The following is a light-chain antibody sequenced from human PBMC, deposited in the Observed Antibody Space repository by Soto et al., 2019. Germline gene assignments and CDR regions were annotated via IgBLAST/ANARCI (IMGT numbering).Light chain of an antibody. CDR3: QQSYSTPGT. J-gene: IGKJ1*01. CDR2: AAS. Sequence: DIQMTQSPSSLSASVGDRVTITCRASQSISSYLNWYQQKPGKAPKLLIYAASSLQSGGTSRFSGSGSGTDFTLTISSLQPEDFATYYCQQSYSTPGTFGQGTKVEIK. CDR1: QSISSY. V-gene: IGKV1-39*01.